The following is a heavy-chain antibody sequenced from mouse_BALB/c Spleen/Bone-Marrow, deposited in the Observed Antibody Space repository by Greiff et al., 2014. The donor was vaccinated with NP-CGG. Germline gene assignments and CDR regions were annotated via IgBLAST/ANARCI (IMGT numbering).Heavy chain of an antibody. CDR3: ARSNYPYAMDY. CDR2: IYPGDGDT. J-gene: IGHJ4*01. CDR1: GYTFTGYW. Sequence: QVQLQQSGAELARPGASVKLSCKASGYTFTGYWVQWVKQRPGQGLEWIGTIYPGDGDTRYTQKFKGKATLTADKSSSTAYMQLSSLASEDSAVYYCARSNYPYAMDYWGQVTSVTVSS. D-gene: IGHD2-5*01. V-gene: IGHV1-87*01.